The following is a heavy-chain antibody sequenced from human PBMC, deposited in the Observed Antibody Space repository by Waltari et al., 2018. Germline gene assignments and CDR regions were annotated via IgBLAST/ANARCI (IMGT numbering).Heavy chain of an antibody. Sequence: EVQLVESGGGLVQPGRSLRLSCAASGFTFDDYAMHWVRQPPGKGLEWVSGISWNSGSIGYADSVKGRFTISRDNAKKSLYLQMNSLRPEDTAFYYCAKDTRLGELSLYGWYFDYWGQGTLVTVSS. V-gene: IGHV3-9*01. CDR2: ISWNSGSI. CDR3: AKDTRLGELSLYGWYFDY. D-gene: IGHD3-16*02. J-gene: IGHJ4*02. CDR1: GFTFDDYA.